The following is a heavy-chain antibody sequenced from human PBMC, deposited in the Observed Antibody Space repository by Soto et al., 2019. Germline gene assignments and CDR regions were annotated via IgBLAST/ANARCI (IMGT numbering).Heavy chain of an antibody. V-gene: IGHV3-11*06. CDR1: GFTFSDYY. D-gene: IGHD2-2*02. CDR3: AGYCSSTSCYTLGGMDV. CDR2: ISSSSSYT. Sequence: GGSLRLSCAASGFTFSDYYMSWIRQAPGKGLEWVSYISSSSSYTNYADSVKGRFTISRDNAKNSLYLQMNSLRAEDTAVYYCAGYCSSTSCYTLGGMDVWGQGPTVTVSS. J-gene: IGHJ6*02.